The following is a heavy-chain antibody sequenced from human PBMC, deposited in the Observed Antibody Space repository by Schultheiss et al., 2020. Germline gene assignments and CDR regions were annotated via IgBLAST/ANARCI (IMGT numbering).Heavy chain of an antibody. J-gene: IGHJ6*03. V-gene: IGHV4-61*05. Sequence: SETLSLTCTVSGGSISSSSYYWGWIRQPPGKGLEWIGYIYYSGSTNYNPSLKSRVTISVDTSKNQFSLKLSSVTAADTAVYYCARVNGDYSTHFYYYMDVWGKGTTV. CDR1: GGSISSSSYY. CDR2: IYYSGST. D-gene: IGHD4-11*01. CDR3: ARVNGDYSTHFYYYMDV.